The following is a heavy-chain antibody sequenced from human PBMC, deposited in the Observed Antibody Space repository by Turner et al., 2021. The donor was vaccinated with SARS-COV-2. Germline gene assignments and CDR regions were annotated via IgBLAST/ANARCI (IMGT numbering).Heavy chain of an antibody. CDR3: ARHHYDFWSGYYEAAWFDP. CDR2: IYYSGST. Sequence: QVQLQESGPGLVKPSATLSLTCTVSGCSISSYYWSWIRQPPGKGLEWIGYIYYSGSTNYNPSLKSRVTILVDTSKNQFSLKLSSVTAADTAVYYCARHHYDFWSGYYEAAWFDPWGQGTLVTVSS. V-gene: IGHV4-59*08. J-gene: IGHJ5*02. CDR1: GCSISSYY. D-gene: IGHD3-3*01.